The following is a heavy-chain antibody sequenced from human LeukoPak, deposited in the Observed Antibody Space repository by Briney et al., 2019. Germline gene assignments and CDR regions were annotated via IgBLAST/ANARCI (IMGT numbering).Heavy chain of an antibody. J-gene: IGHJ5*02. D-gene: IGHD6-13*01. V-gene: IGHV1-18*01. CDR3: ARHRAQYSSSWGGFDP. CDR2: ISAYNGNT. CDR1: GYTFTSYG. Sequence: ASVKVSCKASGYTFTSYGISWVRQAPGQGLEWMGWISAYNGNTNYAQKFQGRVTMTTDTSTSTAYMELRSLRSDDTAVYYCARHRAQYSSSWGGFDPWGQGTLVTVSS.